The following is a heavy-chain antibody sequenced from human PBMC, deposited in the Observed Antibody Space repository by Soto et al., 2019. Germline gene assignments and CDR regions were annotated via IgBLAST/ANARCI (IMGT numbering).Heavy chain of an antibody. J-gene: IGHJ6*04. Sequence: GGSLRLSCAASGFTFNYYPMHWVRQAPGKGLEWVAVVSFDGSNKYYADSVKGRFTISKDNSKNTLYLQMNSLRREDTAVYYCARLPGLFLFVFCISPLDGREAMSDVDVWGKGTTVTVSS. CDR2: VSFDGSNK. V-gene: IGHV3-30-3*01. CDR1: GFTFNYYP. CDR3: ARLPGLFLFVFCISPLDGREAMSDVDV. D-gene: IGHD3-3*01.